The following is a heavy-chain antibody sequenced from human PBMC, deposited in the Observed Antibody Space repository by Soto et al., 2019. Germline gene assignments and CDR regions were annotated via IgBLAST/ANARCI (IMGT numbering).Heavy chain of an antibody. Sequence: PGGSLRLSCAASGFTFCTSGIHWVRQAPGKGLEWLAVIWYDGSKKYYADSVQGRFTISRDNSKNTGYLQMNSLRAEDTAVYYCVKDHCGGDCYSNPYFDYWGQGTLVTAPQ. CDR1: GFTFCTSG. CDR2: IWYDGSKK. J-gene: IGHJ4*02. V-gene: IGHV3-33*06. CDR3: VKDHCGGDCYSNPYFDY. D-gene: IGHD2-21*02.